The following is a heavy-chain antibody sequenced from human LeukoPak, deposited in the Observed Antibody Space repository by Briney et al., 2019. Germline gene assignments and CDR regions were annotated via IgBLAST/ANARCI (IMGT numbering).Heavy chain of an antibody. CDR3: ARPYRIRSAFDI. J-gene: IGHJ3*02. CDR2: IFRSGST. CDR1: GYSISSGYY. D-gene: IGHD2-2*02. Sequence: SETLSLTCAVSGYSISSGYYWGWIRQPPGKGLEWIGSIFRSGSTHYHPSLKSRVTISIDMSKSQFSLKLTSVTAADTAVYYCARPYRIRSAFDIWGQGTMDTVSS. V-gene: IGHV4-38-2*01.